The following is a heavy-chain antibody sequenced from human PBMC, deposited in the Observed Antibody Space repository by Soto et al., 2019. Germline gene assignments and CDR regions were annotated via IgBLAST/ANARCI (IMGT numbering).Heavy chain of an antibody. J-gene: IGHJ5*02. D-gene: IGHD2-21*02. Sequence: SETLSLTCTVSGGSISSGGYYWSWVRQHPGKGLEWIGYIYYSGSTYYYQSLKSRVTRSVDKSKNQFSITLSSVTAADPAVYYCARGRTVKNWFDPWGQGTLVTVSS. CDR2: IYYSGST. V-gene: IGHV4-31*03. CDR1: GGSISSGGYY. CDR3: ARGRTVKNWFDP.